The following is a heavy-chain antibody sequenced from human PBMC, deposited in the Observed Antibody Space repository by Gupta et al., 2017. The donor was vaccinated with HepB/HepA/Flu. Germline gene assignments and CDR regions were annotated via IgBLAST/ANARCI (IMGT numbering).Heavy chain of an antibody. CDR2: IYYSGST. J-gene: IGHJ6*02. V-gene: IGHV4-59*01. CDR3: ARDPLDVGPHQKSGQWGMDV. CDR1: GGSISSYY. D-gene: IGHD6-19*01. Sequence: QVQLQESGPGLVKPSETLSLTCTVSGGSISSYYWSWIRQPPGKGLEWIGYIYYSGSTNYNPSLKRRVTISVDTSKNQFSLKLSSVTAADTAVYYCARDPLDVGPHQKSGQWGMDVWGQGTTVTVSS.